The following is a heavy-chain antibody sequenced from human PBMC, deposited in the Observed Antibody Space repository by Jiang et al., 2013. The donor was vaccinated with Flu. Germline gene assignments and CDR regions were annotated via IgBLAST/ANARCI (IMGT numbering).Heavy chain of an antibody. CDR3: AQAYCGGDCYSGGLAYYAFEY. J-gene: IGHJ4*02. CDR2: IIPFLGIP. CDR1: GDTFNSYT. D-gene: IGHD2-21*02. Sequence: KPPGSSVKVSCKAPGDTFNSYTISWVRQAPGQGLEWMGRIIPFLGIPNYAPNFQGRVTITADESTYTVYMDLSSLRSDDTAVYYCAQAYCGGDCYSGGLAYYAFEYWGQGTLVTVSS. V-gene: IGHV1-69*02.